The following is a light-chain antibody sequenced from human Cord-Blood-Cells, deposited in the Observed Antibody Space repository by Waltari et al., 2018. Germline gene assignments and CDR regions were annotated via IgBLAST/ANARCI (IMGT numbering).Light chain of an antibody. Sequence: QSALTQPPSASGSPGQSVPISCTATSSDVGGYTSVSWYQQHPGKAPKLMIYEVSKRPSGVPDRFSGSKSGNTASLTVSGLQAEDEADYYCSSYAGSNNLVFGGGTKRTVL. CDR3: SSYAGSNNLV. CDR1: SSDVGGYTS. CDR2: EVS. V-gene: IGLV2-8*01. J-gene: IGLJ3*02.